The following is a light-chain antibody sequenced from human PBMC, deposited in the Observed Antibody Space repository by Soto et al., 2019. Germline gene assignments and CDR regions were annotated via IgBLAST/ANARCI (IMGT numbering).Light chain of an antibody. CDR1: SSDVGGYNY. CDR3: GSYGGSNNWV. V-gene: IGLV2-14*01. J-gene: IGLJ3*02. Sequence: QSALTQPASVSGSPGQSITISCTGTSSDVGGYNYVSWYQQHPGKAPKLMIYEVSNRPSGVSNRFSGSKSGNTASLTISGLQAEDEADYYCGSYGGSNNWVFGGGTKLTVL. CDR2: EVS.